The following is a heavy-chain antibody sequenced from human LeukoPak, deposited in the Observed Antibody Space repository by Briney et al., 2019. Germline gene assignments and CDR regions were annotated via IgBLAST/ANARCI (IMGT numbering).Heavy chain of an antibody. CDR2: IYTSGST. CDR3: ARGILYGSGYYFYYMDV. D-gene: IGHD3-10*01. CDR1: GGSISGDNSY. Sequence: PSETLSLTCVVSGGSISGDNSYWSWIRQPAGKGLEWIGRIYTSGSTNYNPSLKSRVTISVDTSKNQFSLRLSSVTAADTAVYYCARGILYGSGYYFYYMDVWGKGTTVTVSS. J-gene: IGHJ6*03. V-gene: IGHV4-61*02.